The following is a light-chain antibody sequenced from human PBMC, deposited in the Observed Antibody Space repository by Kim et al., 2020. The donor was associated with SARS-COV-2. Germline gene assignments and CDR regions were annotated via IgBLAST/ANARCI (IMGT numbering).Light chain of an antibody. CDR3: SSYTRSSTNYV. J-gene: IGLJ1*01. Sequence: SIPTSSTGTISDVGSYDYVSWYQQHPGKAPKLMIYAVSNRPSGVSNRFSGSKSANTASLTISGLQAEDEADYYCSSYTRSSTNYVFGTGTKVTVL. V-gene: IGLV2-14*03. CDR2: AVS. CDR1: ISDVGSYDY.